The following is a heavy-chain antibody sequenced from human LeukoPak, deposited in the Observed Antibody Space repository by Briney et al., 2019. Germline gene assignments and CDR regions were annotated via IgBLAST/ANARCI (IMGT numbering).Heavy chain of an antibody. CDR3: ARTSSSSFHY. Sequence: SETLSLTCAVYGGSFSGYYWSWIRQPPGKGLEWIGEINHSGSTNYNPSLKSRVTISVDTSKNQFSLKLSSVTAADTAVYYCARTSSSSFHYWGQGTLVTVSP. CDR1: GGSFSGYY. J-gene: IGHJ4*02. D-gene: IGHD6-6*01. V-gene: IGHV4-34*01. CDR2: INHSGST.